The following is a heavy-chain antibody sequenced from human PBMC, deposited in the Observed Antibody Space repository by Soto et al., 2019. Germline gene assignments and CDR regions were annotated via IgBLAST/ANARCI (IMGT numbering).Heavy chain of an antibody. D-gene: IGHD6-6*01. CDR3: ATARSGPARLRTGYYYFDY. V-gene: IGHV4-59*01. J-gene: IGHJ4*02. CDR1: GGSISSYY. Sequence: XATLSLTCTVSGGSISSYYWSGIRQPPGKGLEWIGYIYYSGSTNYNPSLKSRVTISVDTSKNQFSLKLSSVTAADTAVYYCATARSGPARLRTGYYYFDYWGQGTLVTVSS. CDR2: IYYSGST.